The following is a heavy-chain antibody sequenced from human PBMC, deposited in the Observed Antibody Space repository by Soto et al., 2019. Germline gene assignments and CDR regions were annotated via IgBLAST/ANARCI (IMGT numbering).Heavy chain of an antibody. J-gene: IGHJ5*01. Sequence: ASGKVCCKSSGYTFTSYPLHWVRQAPGQRPEWMGWINVASGNTKYSQKFQGRVTITRDTSASTAYMDLTSLTSEDTAVYYCAGRAQSRGFDPWGQGTLVTVSS. CDR3: AGRAQSRGFDP. CDR2: INVASGNT. CDR1: GYTFTSYP. D-gene: IGHD3-10*01. V-gene: IGHV1-3*01.